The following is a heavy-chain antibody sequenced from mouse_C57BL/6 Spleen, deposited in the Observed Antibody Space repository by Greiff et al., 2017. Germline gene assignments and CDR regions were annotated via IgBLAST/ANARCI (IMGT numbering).Heavy chain of an antibody. CDR1: GFSLTSYG. J-gene: IGHJ2*01. V-gene: IGHV2-5*01. CDR3: ATTYDSNYDFTFFDY. Sequence: QVQLQQSGPGLVQPSQSLSITCTVSGFSLTSYGVHWVRQSPGKGLEWLGVIWRGGSTDYNAAFMSRLSITKGDSKSQVFFKMSSLQAEDTAMYYRATTYDSNYDFTFFDYWGQGTTLTVSS. D-gene: IGHD2-5*01. CDR2: IWRGGST.